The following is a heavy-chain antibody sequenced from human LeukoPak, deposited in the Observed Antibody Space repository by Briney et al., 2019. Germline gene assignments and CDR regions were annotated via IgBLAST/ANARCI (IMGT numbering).Heavy chain of an antibody. CDR1: GFTFSSYA. V-gene: IGHV3-23*01. Sequence: GGSLRLSCAASGFTFSSYAMSWVRQAPGKGLEWVSAISGGGGSTYYADSVKGRFTISRDNSKNTLYLQMNSLRAEDTAVYYCAKDNDFWSGYSDYWGQGTLVTVSS. D-gene: IGHD3-3*01. J-gene: IGHJ4*02. CDR3: AKDNDFWSGYSDY. CDR2: ISGGGGST.